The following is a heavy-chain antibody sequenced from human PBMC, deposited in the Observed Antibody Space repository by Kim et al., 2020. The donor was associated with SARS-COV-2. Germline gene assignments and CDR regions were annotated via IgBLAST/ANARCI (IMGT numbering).Heavy chain of an antibody. Sequence: TYYADSVKGRFTIARDNNKNSLYLQMNSLRTEDSALYYCAKAAGGYSGMDVWGQGTTVTVSS. CDR3: AKAAGGYSGMDV. J-gene: IGHJ6*02. D-gene: IGHD6-25*01. V-gene: IGHV3-43*01. CDR2: T.